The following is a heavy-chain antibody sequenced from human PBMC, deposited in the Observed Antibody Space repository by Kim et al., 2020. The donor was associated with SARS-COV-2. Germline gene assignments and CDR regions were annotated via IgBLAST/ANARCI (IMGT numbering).Heavy chain of an antibody. Sequence: ADAVKGRFTISRDKSKSTLYLQMNSLRAEDTAVYYCARDISRGYSYGYGYWGQGTLVTVSS. CDR3: ARDISRGYSYGYGY. J-gene: IGHJ4*02. D-gene: IGHD5-18*01. V-gene: IGHV3-30*07.